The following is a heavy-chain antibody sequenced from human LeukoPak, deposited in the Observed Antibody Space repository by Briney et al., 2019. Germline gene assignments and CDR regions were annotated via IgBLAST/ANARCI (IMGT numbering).Heavy chain of an antibody. Sequence: PSQTLSLTCTVSGGSISSGGYYWSWIRQPPGKGLEWIGYIYHSGSTYYNPSLKSRVTISVDRSKNQFSLKLSSVTAADTVVYYCARAWDVYDFFNAFDIWGQGTMVTVSS. CDR3: ARAWDVYDFFNAFDI. J-gene: IGHJ3*02. V-gene: IGHV4-30-2*01. D-gene: IGHD3-3*01. CDR1: GGSISSGGYY. CDR2: IYHSGST.